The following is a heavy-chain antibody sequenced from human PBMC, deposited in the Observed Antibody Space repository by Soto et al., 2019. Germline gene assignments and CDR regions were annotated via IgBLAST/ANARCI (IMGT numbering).Heavy chain of an antibody. J-gene: IGHJ4*02. CDR2: IYYSGST. CDR3: ARAIVVVPAAMGFDY. V-gene: IGHV4-31*03. D-gene: IGHD2-2*01. Sequence: SETLSLTCTVSGGSISSGGYYWSWIRQHPGKGLEWIGYIYYSGSTYYNPSLKSRVTISVDTSKNQFSLKLSSVTAADTAVYYCARAIVVVPAAMGFDYWGQGTLVTVSS. CDR1: GGSISSGGYY.